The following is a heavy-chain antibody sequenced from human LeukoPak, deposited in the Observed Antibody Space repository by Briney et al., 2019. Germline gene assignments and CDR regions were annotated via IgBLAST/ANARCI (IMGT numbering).Heavy chain of an antibody. CDR2: IKQDGSEK. J-gene: IGHJ1*01. D-gene: IGHD2-2*02. CDR3: AREVYCSSTSCYTGYFQQ. V-gene: IGHV3-7*01. CDR1: GFTFSSYW. Sequence: GGSLRLSCAASGFTFSSYWMSWVRQAPGKGLEGVANIKQDGSEKYYVDSVKGRFTISRDNAKNSLYLQMNSLRAEDTAVYYCAREVYCSSTSCYTGYFQQWGQGTLVTVSS.